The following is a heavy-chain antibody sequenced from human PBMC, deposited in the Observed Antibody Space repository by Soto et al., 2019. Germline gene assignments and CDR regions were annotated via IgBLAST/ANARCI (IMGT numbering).Heavy chain of an antibody. CDR3: SGGGGGGLFDL. J-gene: IGHJ4*02. D-gene: IGHD2-21*01. CDR2: ISPRTTYK. V-gene: IGHV3-11*06. CDR1: GFTFSDHY. Sequence: QVQLVESGGGLVKPGGSLRLSCASSGFTFSDHYMSWIRRSPGKGLEFLSYISPRTTYKNYADSVKGRFTISRDNAKNSLYLQLNSLRAEDTAIYYCSGGGGGGLFDLWGQGTFVTVSS.